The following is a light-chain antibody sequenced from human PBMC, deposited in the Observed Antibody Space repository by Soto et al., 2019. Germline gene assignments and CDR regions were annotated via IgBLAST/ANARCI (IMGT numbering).Light chain of an antibody. CDR1: QSVSSTF. CDR2: GAS. J-gene: IGKJ4*01. CDR3: QHYGSSPPLT. Sequence: EFVLTQSPGTLSFSPGERATLSCRASQSVSSTFLAWYQQKPGQPPRLLIYGASTRGTGIPDRFSGSGSGTDFTLTISRLEPEDFAVYYCQHYGSSPPLTFGGGTKVEIK. V-gene: IGKV3-20*01.